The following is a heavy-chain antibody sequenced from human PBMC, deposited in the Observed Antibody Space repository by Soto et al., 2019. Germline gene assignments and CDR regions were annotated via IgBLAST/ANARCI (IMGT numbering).Heavy chain of an antibody. J-gene: IGHJ6*02. D-gene: IGHD5-12*01. CDR3: ATIWMATMPIPGYYGIDV. V-gene: IGHV1-24*01. CDR2: FDPEDGET. CDR1: GYTLTELS. Sequence: QVQLVQSGAEVKKPGASVKVSCKVSGYTLTELSMHWVRQAPGKGLEWMGGFDPEDGETIYAQKFQGRVTMTEDTSTDTAYMGLSSLRSEDTAVYYWATIWMATMPIPGYYGIDVWGQGATVTVSS.